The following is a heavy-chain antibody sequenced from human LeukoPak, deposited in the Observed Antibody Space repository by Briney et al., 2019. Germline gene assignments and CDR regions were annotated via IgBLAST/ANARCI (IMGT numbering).Heavy chain of an antibody. D-gene: IGHD3-10*01. J-gene: IGHJ4*02. CDR1: GYTSTNYG. CDR2: ISINRGNT. Sequence: ASVKVSCKASGYTSTNYGISWVRQAPGQGLEWMGWISINRGNTNYAQKFQGRVSMTTDTSTSTAYMELRSLRSDDTAVYYCARESYASGSYFNDYWGQGTLVTVSS. V-gene: IGHV1-18*01. CDR3: ARESYASGSYFNDY.